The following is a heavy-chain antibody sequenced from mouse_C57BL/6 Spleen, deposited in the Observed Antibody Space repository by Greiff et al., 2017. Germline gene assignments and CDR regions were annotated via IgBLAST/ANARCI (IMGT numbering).Heavy chain of an antibody. V-gene: IGHV1-66*01. Sequence: QVQLKESGPELVKPGASVKISCKASGYSFTSYYIHWVKQRPGQGLEWIGWIYPGSGNTKYNEKFKGKATLTADTSSSTAYMQLSSLTSEDSAVYYCAREGRTWFAYWGQGTLVTVSA. CDR3: AREGRTWFAY. J-gene: IGHJ3*01. CDR1: GYSFTSYY. CDR2: IYPGSGNT.